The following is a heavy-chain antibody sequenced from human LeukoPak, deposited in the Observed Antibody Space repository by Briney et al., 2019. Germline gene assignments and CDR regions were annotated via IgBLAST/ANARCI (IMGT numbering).Heavy chain of an antibody. V-gene: IGHV4-39*01. D-gene: IGHD3-3*01. CDR3: ARLPRYDFWSGSNYMDV. J-gene: IGHJ6*03. CDR2: IYYSGST. CDR1: GGSISSSSYY. Sequence: SETLSLTCTVSGGSISSSSYYWGWIRQPPGKGLEWIGSIYYSGSTYYNPSLKSRLTISVDTSKNQFSLKLSSVTAADTAVYYCARLPRYDFWSGSNYMDVWGKGTTVTVSS.